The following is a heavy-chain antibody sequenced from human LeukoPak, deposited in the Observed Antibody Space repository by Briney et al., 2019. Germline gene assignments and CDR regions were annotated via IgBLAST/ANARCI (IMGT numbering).Heavy chain of an antibody. D-gene: IGHD5-12*01. CDR1: GFTFGDYA. J-gene: IGHJ4*02. V-gene: IGHV3-49*03. CDR3: TRGHGEVATIFDY. CDR2: IRSKAYGGTT. Sequence: PGGSLRLSCTASGFTFGDYAMSWFRQAPGKGLEWVGFIRSKAYGGTTEYAASVKGRFTISRDDSKSIAYLQMNSLKTEDTAVYYCTRGHGEVATIFDYWGQGTLVTVSS.